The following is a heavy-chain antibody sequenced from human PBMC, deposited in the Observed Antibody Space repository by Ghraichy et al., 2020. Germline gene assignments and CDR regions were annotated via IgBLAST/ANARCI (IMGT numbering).Heavy chain of an antibody. J-gene: IGHJ6*02. CDR3: ARAVRYCSSTSCSAYYYYYGMDV. Sequence: GGSLRLSCAASGFTFSSYAMHWVRQAPGKGLEWVAVISYDGSNKYYADSVKGRFTISRDNSKNTLYLQMNSLRAEDTAVYYCARAVRYCSSTSCSAYYYYYGMDVWGQGTTVTVSS. CDR2: ISYDGSNK. CDR1: GFTFSSYA. V-gene: IGHV3-30*04. D-gene: IGHD2-2*01.